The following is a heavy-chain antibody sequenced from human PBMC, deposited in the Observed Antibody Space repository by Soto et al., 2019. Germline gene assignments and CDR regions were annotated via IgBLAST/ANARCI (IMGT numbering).Heavy chain of an antibody. Sequence: EVQLVESGGGLIQPGGSLRLSCAASGFTVSGDYMSWVRQAPGKGLEWVSVIYSGGSPYYADSVKGRFAISRDNSKNTLYLQMNSLRAEDTAVYYCARGPRPYGGNPPLGYWGQGTLVTVSS. CDR3: ARGPRPYGGNPPLGY. CDR1: GFTVSGDY. CDR2: IYSGGSP. V-gene: IGHV3-53*01. D-gene: IGHD4-17*01. J-gene: IGHJ4*02.